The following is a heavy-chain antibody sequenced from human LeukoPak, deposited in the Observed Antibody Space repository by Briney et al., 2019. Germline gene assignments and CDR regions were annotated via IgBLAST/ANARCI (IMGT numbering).Heavy chain of an antibody. CDR3: AKGGSSVQGSDY. V-gene: IGHV3-30*18. CDR2: ISYDGSNK. CDR1: GFTFSSYG. D-gene: IGHD2-15*01. Sequence: PGGSLRLSCAASGFTFSSYGMHWVRQAPGKGLEWVAVISYDGSNKYYADSVKGRFTISRDNSKNTLYLQMNSLRAEDTAVYYCAKGGSSVQGSDYWGQGTLVTVSS. J-gene: IGHJ4*02.